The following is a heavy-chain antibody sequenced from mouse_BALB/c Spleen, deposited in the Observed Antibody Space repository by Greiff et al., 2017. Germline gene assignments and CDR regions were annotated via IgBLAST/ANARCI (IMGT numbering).Heavy chain of an antibody. D-gene: IGHD2-4*01. CDR2: INPGSGGT. V-gene: IGHV1-54*01. J-gene: IGHJ3*01. CDR1: GYAFTNYL. Sequence: QVHVKQSGAELVRPGTSVKVSCKASGYAFTNYLIEWVKQRPGQGLEWIGVINPGSGGTNYNEKFKGKATLTADKSSSTAYMQLSSLTSDDSAVYFCARAYYDYAWFAYWGQGTLVTVSA. CDR3: ARAYYDYAWFAY.